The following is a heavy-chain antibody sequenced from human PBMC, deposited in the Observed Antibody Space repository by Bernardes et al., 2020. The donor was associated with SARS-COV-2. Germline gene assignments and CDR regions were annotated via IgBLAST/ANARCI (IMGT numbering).Heavy chain of an antibody. CDR2: IKQDGGEI. V-gene: IGHV3-7*01. J-gene: IGHJ5*02. CDR1: GFTFSDYW. CDR3: ARGVTLVEGTGYNWFDP. Sequence: GGSLRLSCVASGFTFSDYWMSWVRQAPGTGLEWVANIKQDGGEIFYVDSVKGRFTISRDNADNSLSLQMKFLGAEDTAVYSCARGVTLVEGTGYNWFDPWGQGVLVIVSS. D-gene: IGHD2-8*02.